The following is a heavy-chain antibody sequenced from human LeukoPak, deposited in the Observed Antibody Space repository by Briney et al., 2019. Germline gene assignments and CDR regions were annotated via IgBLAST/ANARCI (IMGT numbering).Heavy chain of an antibody. V-gene: IGHV3-7*01. J-gene: IGHJ4*02. Sequence: GGSLRLSCAASGFTFSSYWMSWVRQAPGKGLEWVANIKQDGSEKYYVDSVKGRFTIARDSARNSLYLQMNSLRAEDTAVYYCAKTKGDYDFWSGYTPYFFNYWGQGTLVTVSS. CDR1: GFTFSSYW. CDR3: AKTKGDYDFWSGYTPYFFNY. CDR2: IKQDGSEK. D-gene: IGHD3-3*01.